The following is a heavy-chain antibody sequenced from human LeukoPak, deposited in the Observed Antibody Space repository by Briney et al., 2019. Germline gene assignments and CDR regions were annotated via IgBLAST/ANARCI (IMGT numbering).Heavy chain of an antibody. Sequence: GGSLRLSCGASGFTFSSYGLNWVRQAPGKGLEWVSYISSSSSTITYADSVQGRFTISRDNARNSLYLEMNSLSAEDTAVYYCAREAPAFDYWGQGTLVTVSS. V-gene: IGHV3-48*01. CDR2: ISSSSSTI. CDR3: AREAPAFDY. CDR1: GFTFSSYG. J-gene: IGHJ4*02.